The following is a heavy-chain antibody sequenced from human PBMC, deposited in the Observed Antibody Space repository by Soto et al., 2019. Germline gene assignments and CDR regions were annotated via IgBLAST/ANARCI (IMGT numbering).Heavy chain of an antibody. V-gene: IGHV2-5*02. CDR1: GFSLSTNGMG. D-gene: IGHD5-12*01. CDR3: ARLTRGVYDLDRLWEKFDY. Sequence: QITVKESGLTLVKPTQTLTLTCTFSGFSLSTNGMGVGWIRQSPGKALEWLALIYWDDDKRYSPSLRSRLTITQYTSKNQVDLPMTNMDPVDTATYFCARLTRGVYDLDRLWEKFDYWGQGTLVTVSS. CDR2: IYWDDDK. J-gene: IGHJ4*02.